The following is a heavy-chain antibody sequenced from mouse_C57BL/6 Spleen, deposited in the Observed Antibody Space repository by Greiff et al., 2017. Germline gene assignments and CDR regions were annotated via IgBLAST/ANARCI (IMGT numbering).Heavy chain of an antibody. J-gene: IGHJ2*01. CDR1: GFNIKDDY. CDR2: IDPENGDT. CDR3: TTDTTVPY. D-gene: IGHD1-1*01. V-gene: IGHV14-4*01. Sequence: EVKLQESGAELVRPGASVKLSCTASGFNIKDDYMHWVKQRPEQGLEWIGWIDPENGDTEYASKFQGKATITADTSSNTAYLQLSSLTSEDTAVYYCTTDTTVPYWGQGTTLTVSA.